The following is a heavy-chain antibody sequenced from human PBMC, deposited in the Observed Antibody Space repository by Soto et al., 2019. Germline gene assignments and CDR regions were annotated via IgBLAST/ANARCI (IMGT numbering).Heavy chain of an antibody. Sequence: GGSLRLSCAASGFTFSNYAMSWVRQAPWKGLEWVSAISGSGGSTFYADSVKGRFTISRDNSKNTLYLQMNSLRAEDTAVYYCAKGKWQLAYYYGMDVWGQGTTVTVSS. CDR3: AKGKWQLAYYYGMDV. CDR1: GFTFSNYA. CDR2: ISGSGGST. J-gene: IGHJ6*02. D-gene: IGHD6-13*01. V-gene: IGHV3-23*01.